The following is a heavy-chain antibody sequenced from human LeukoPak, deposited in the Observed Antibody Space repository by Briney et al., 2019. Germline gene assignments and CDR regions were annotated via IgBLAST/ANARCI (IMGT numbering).Heavy chain of an antibody. Sequence: KTSETLSLTCAVSGGSISSSNWWSWVRQPPGKGLEWIGEIYHSGSTNYNPSLKSRVTISVDKSKNQFSLKLSSVTAADTAVYYCARDGLKTSGYSSGWPYYYYYMDVWGKGTTVTISS. V-gene: IGHV4-4*02. D-gene: IGHD6-19*01. CDR3: ARDGLKTSGYSSGWPYYYYYMDV. J-gene: IGHJ6*03. CDR2: IYHSGST. CDR1: GGSISSSNW.